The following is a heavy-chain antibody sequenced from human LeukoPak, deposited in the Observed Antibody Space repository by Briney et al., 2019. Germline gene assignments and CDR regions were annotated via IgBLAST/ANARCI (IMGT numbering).Heavy chain of an antibody. CDR3: ARTRYCSGGSCFAFDI. V-gene: IGHV1-69*01. D-gene: IGHD2-15*01. CDR1: RGTFSSYA. Sequence: ASVKVSCMASRGTFSSYALSAVRQAPGQWLEWMGELIPIFGTANYAQTLQGRVKIPAHETTSTAYWELSSLRCEATAVPYCARTRYCSGGSCFAFDIWGQGTMLTVSS. CDR2: LIPIFGTA. J-gene: IGHJ3*02.